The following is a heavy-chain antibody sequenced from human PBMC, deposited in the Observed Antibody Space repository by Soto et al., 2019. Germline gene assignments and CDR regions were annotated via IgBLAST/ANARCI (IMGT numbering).Heavy chain of an antibody. J-gene: IGHJ6*02. CDR2: ISSSGSTI. CDR1: GFTFSSYE. CDR3: ARANGDYYYYYGMDV. Sequence: EVQLVESGGGLVQPGGSLRLSCAASGFTFSSYEKNWVRQAPGKGLEWVSYISSSGSTIYYADSVKGRFTISRDNAKNSLYLQMNSLRAEDTAVYYCARANGDYYYYYGMDVWGQGTTVTVSS. V-gene: IGHV3-48*03. D-gene: IGHD7-27*01.